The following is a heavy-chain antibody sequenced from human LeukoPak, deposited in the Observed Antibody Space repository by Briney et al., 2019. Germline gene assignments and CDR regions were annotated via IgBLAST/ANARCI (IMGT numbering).Heavy chain of an antibody. J-gene: IGHJ4*02. CDR1: EFIFSGYW. D-gene: IGHD6-13*01. CDR3: ARDGFVGAADY. Sequence: GGSLRLSCAASEFIFSGYWMNWVRQAPGKGLEWAANIKQDGSEEQYVDSVRGRFTISRDNAKNSLYLQMNSLRVEDTAVYYCARDGFVGAADYWGQGTLVTVSS. CDR2: IKQDGSEE. V-gene: IGHV3-7*01.